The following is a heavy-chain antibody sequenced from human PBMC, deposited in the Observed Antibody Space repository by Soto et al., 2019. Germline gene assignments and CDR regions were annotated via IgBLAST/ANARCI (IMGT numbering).Heavy chain of an antibody. CDR1: GYTFTGYH. CDR3: ARETWVYSNYRDFDY. J-gene: IGHJ4*02. D-gene: IGHD4-4*01. V-gene: IGHV1-2*02. CDR2: INPNTGGT. Sequence: GASVKVCCKASGYTFTGYHMHWVRHAPGKVLDLMGCINPNTGGTNYAQKFQGRVSMTSDTSISTAYMQRSRLRPADTAVYYCARETWVYSNYRDFDYWGQGTVVTASS.